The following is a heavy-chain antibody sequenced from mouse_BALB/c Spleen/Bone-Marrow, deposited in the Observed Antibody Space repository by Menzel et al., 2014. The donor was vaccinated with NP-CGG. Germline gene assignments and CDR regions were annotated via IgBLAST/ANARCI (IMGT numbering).Heavy chain of an antibody. CDR2: IYPTDSYT. CDR3: TRAGNYGNYYAMDY. CDR1: GYTFTSYW. J-gene: IGHJ4*01. D-gene: IGHD2-1*01. V-gene: IGHV1-69*02. Sequence: VQRVESGAGLVRPGASVKPSCKASGYTFTSYWINWVKQRPGQGLEWIGNIYPTDSYTNYNQKFKDKATLTVDKSSSTAYMQLSSPTSEDSAVYFCTRAGNYGNYYAMDYWGQGTSVTVSS.